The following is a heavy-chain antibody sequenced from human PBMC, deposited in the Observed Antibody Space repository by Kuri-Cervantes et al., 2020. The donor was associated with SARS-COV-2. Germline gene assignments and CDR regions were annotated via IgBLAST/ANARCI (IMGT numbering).Heavy chain of an antibody. J-gene: IGHJ6*03. D-gene: IGHD2-2*01. V-gene: IGHV1-18*01. Sequence: ASVKVSCKASGYTFTSYGISWVRQAPGQGLEWMGWISAYNGNTNYAQKFQGRVTMTTDTSTSTAYMELRSLRSDDTAVYYCARDGIVVVPAATYYHMDVWGKGTTVTVSS. CDR1: GYTFTSYG. CDR2: ISAYNGNT. CDR3: ARDGIVVVPAATYYHMDV.